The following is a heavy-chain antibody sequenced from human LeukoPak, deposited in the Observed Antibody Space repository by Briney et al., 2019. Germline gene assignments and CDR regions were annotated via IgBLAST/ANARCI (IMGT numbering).Heavy chain of an antibody. CDR2: IYYSGST. CDR1: GGSFSGYY. CDR3: ARRGYSSYDHFYYFDY. Sequence: TPSETLSLTCAVYGGSFSGYYWSWIRQPPGKGLEWIGYIYYSGSTNYNPSLKSRVTISVDTSKNQFSLKLSSVTAADTAVYYCARRGYSSYDHFYYFDYWGQGTLVTVSS. D-gene: IGHD5-12*01. V-gene: IGHV4-59*01. J-gene: IGHJ4*02.